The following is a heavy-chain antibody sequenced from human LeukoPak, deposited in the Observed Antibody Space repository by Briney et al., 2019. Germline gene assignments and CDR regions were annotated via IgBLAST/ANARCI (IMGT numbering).Heavy chain of an antibody. D-gene: IGHD2-15*01. CDR2: TTCTGFTK. CDR1: GFTFSNYE. CDR3: ARGFCSGGTCYFLIAFDY. J-gene: IGHJ4*02. Sequence: GGSLRLSCAASGFTFSNYEMNWVRQAPGKGLEWISYTTCTGFTKYYADSVRGRFTISRDNAKNSPYLQMNSLRAEDTAVYYCARGFCSGGTCYFLIAFDYWGQGTLVTVPS. V-gene: IGHV3-48*03.